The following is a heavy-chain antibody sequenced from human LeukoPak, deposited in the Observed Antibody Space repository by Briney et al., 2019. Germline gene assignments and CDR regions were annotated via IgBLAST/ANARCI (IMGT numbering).Heavy chain of an antibody. Sequence: SETLSLTCTVSGGSISSYYWSWIRQPAGKGLEWIGRIYTSGSTNYNPSLKSRVTMSVDTSKNQFSLKLSSVTAADTAVYYCARVYGYSGYDPYYFDYWGQGTLVTVSS. J-gene: IGHJ4*02. V-gene: IGHV4-4*07. CDR3: ARVYGYSGYDPYYFDY. CDR2: IYTSGST. CDR1: GGSISSYY. D-gene: IGHD5-12*01.